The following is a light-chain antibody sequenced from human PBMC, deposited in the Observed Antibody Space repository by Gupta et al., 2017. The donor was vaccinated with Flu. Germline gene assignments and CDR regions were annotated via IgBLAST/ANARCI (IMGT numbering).Light chain of an antibody. J-gene: IGKJ1*01. CDR2: WAF. Sequence: SLGASTAINGKSSQSRLSRSNNKNYVAWYQQKPGQPPKLLISWAFTRESGVPDRFSGSGSGTDFTLTIGSLQAEDVAIYYCQQYFNSLWTFGQGTKVEI. CDR1: QSRLSRSNNKNY. CDR3: QQYFNSLWT. V-gene: IGKV4-1*01.